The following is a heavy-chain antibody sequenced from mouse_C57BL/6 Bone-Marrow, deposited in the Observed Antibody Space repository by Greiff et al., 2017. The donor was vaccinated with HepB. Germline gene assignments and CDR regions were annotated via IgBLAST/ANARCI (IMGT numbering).Heavy chain of an antibody. J-gene: IGHJ3*01. CDR2: IYPRSGNT. Sequence: VQLQQSGAELARPGASVKLSCKASGYTFTSYGISWVKQRTGQGLEWIGEIYPRSGNTYYNEKFKGKATLTADKSSSTAYMELRSLTSEDSAVYFCARRTMITTTWLSDWGQGTLVTVSA. V-gene: IGHV1-81*01. CDR3: ARRTMITTTWLSD. D-gene: IGHD2-4*01. CDR1: GYTFTSYG.